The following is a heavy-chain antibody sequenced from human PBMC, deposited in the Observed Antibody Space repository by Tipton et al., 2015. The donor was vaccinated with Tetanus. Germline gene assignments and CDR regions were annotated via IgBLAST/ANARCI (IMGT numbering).Heavy chain of an antibody. J-gene: IGHJ3*02. D-gene: IGHD4/OR15-4a*01. V-gene: IGHV3-23*01. CDR2: ISGSGGST. Sequence: GSLRLSCAASGFTFSSYAMSWVRQAPGKGLEWVSAISGSGGSTYYADSVKGRFTISRDDSKNTVYLQMSSLRVEDTAVYHCARQWYTVCLSAFDIWGQDTLVP. CDR3: ARQWYTVCLSAFDI. CDR1: GFTFSSYA.